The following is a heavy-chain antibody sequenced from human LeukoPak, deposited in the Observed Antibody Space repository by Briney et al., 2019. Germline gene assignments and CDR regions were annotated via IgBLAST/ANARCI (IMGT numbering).Heavy chain of an antibody. D-gene: IGHD3-22*01. V-gene: IGHV1-69*13. Sequence: SVKVSCKASGGTFSSYAISWVRQAPGQGLEWMGGIIPIFGTANYAQKFQGRVTITADESTSTAYMELSSLRSEDTAVYYCARRYYDSSGYLYDYYYYYGMDVWGQGTLVTVSS. CDR3: ARRYYDSSGYLYDYYYYYGMDV. CDR1: GGTFSSYA. J-gene: IGHJ6*02. CDR2: IIPIFGTA.